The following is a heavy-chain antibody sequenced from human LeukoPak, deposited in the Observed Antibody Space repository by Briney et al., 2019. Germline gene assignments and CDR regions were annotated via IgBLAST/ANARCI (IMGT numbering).Heavy chain of an antibody. CDR2: IYTGGST. CDR3: TRIHRATLNYFDS. J-gene: IGHJ4*02. V-gene: IGHV3-53*05. CDR1: GFTVSSDY. Sequence: GGSLRLSCAGSGFTVSSDYMSWVRQAPGKGLEWVSIIYTGGSTYYADSVKGRFTISRDNSKNELFLQMNSLRTEDTAVYYCTRIHRATLNYFDSWGQGTLVTVSS.